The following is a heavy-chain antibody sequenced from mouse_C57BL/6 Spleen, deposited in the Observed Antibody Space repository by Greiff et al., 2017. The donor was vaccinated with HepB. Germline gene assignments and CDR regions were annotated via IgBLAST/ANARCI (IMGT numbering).Heavy chain of an antibody. V-gene: IGHV1-82*01. J-gene: IGHJ3*01. CDR3: APYYPWFAY. CDR2: IYPGDGDT. CDR1: GYAFSSSW. D-gene: IGHD1-1*02. Sequence: VMLVESGPELVKPGASVKISCKASGYAFSSSWMNWVKQRPGKGLEWIGRIYPGDGDTNYNGKFKGKATLTADKSSSTAYMQLSSLTSEDSAVYFCAPYYPWFAYWGQGTLVTVSA.